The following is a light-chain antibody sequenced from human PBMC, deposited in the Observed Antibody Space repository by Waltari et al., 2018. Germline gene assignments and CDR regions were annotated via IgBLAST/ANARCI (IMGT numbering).Light chain of an antibody. CDR1: SSDVGGYNY. CDR2: DVS. V-gene: IGLV2-14*03. Sequence: QSALTQPASASGSPGQSITISCTGTSSDVGGYNYVSWYQQHPGKAPKLMIYDVSDRPSGVSNRFSGSKSGNTASLTISGLQAEDEADYYCSSYTISSTVVFGGGTKLTVL. CDR3: SSYTISSTVV. J-gene: IGLJ2*01.